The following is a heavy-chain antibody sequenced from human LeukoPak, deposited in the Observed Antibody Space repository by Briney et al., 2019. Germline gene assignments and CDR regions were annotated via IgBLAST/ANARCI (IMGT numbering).Heavy chain of an antibody. V-gene: IGHV4-4*07. CDR1: GGSISSYY. D-gene: IGHD3-3*01. CDR3: ARDLGFWSGPDY. CDR2: IYSSGCA. J-gene: IGHJ4*01. Sequence: SETLSLTCTVSGGSISSYYWSWIRQPPGKGLQWIGRIYSSGCANYNPSLKSRVSMSVDTSKNQFSLRLSSVTAADTAVYYCARDLGFWSGPDYWGHGILVTVSS.